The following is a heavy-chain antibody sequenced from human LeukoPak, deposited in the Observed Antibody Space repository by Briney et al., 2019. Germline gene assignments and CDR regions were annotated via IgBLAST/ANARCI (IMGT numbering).Heavy chain of an antibody. CDR1: GGTFSSYA. J-gene: IGHJ1*01. CDR2: IIPIFGTA. Sequence: ALVKVSCKASGGTFSSYAISWVRQAPGQGLEWMGGIIPIFGTANYAQKFQGRVTITADESTSTAYMELSSLRSEDTAVYYCAGYDGMLLRYFQHWGQGTLVTVSS. CDR3: AGYDGMLLRYFQH. D-gene: IGHD2-15*01. V-gene: IGHV1-69*13.